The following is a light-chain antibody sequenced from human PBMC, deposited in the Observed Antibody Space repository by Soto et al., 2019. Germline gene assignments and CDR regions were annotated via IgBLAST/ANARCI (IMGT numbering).Light chain of an antibody. V-gene: IGKV1-9*01. J-gene: IGKJ3*01. CDR1: QGIINY. Sequence: IQLTQSPSSLSASMGDRVTITCRASQGIINYLAWYQQKPGKAPKLLIYGASTLQGGVPSRLSGSGSGTDFTLTVSSLQPEDLATYYFQQLFRSPPTFDPGTKVDIK. CDR2: GAS. CDR3: QQLFRSPPT.